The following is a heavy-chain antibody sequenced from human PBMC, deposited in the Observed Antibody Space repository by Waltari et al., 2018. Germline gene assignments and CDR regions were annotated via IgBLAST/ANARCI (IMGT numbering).Heavy chain of an antibody. Sequence: EERLVQSGGGLVQPGGSLRLSCEASGFSLTNYTINLVRQAPGKGLEWVAFISETSRPTFYADSVRGRFIIARNNAKNALSRQMVSLRGEDTAVYYCAVARGNYDVLTGFPVDSWGQGTLVTVSS. CDR2: ISETSRPT. D-gene: IGHD3-9*01. J-gene: IGHJ5*01. V-gene: IGHV3-48*01. CDR3: AVARGNYDVLTGFPVDS. CDR1: GFSLTNYT.